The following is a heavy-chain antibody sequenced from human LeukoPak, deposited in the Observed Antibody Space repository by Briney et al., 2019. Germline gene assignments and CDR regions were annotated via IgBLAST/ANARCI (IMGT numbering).Heavy chain of an antibody. J-gene: IGHJ4*02. CDR1: GGSISSGDYY. D-gene: IGHD5-18*01. Sequence: SETLSLTCTVSGGSISSGDYYWSWIRQPPGKGLEWIGYIYYSGSTYYNPSLKSRVTISVDTSKNQFSLKLSSVTAADTAVYYCAKEPRGFRGYSYGYYFDYWGQGTLVTVSS. CDR3: AKEPRGFRGYSYGYYFDY. CDR2: IYYSGST. V-gene: IGHV4-30-4*08.